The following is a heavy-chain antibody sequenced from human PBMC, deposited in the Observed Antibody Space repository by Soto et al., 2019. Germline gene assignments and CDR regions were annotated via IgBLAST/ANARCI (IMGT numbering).Heavy chain of an antibody. CDR1: GGSISSGGYY. V-gene: IGHV4-31*03. CDR3: ARDRNYDILTGYFYPNYYYGMDV. Sequence: KPSETLSLTCTVSGGSISSGGYYWSWIRQHPGKGLEWIGYIYYSGRTYYNPSLKSRVTISVDTSKNQFSLKLSSVTAADTAVYYCARDRNYDILTGYFYPNYYYGMDVWGQGTTVTVSS. CDR2: IYYSGRT. D-gene: IGHD3-9*01. J-gene: IGHJ6*02.